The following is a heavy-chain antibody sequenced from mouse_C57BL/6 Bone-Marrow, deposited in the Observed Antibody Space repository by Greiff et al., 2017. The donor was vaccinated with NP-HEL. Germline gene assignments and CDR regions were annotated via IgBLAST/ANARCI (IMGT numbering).Heavy chain of an antibody. CDR3: ARDGHYYGSTSYYAMDY. CDR1: GFTFSSYA. D-gene: IGHD1-1*01. J-gene: IGHJ4*01. Sequence: DVMLVESGGGLVKPGGSLKLSCAASGFTFSSYAMSWVRQTPEKRLEWVATISDGGSYTYYPDNVKGRFTISRDNAKNNLYLQMSHLKSEDTAMYYCARDGHYYGSTSYYAMDYWCQGTSVTVSS. CDR2: ISDGGSYT. V-gene: IGHV5-4*01.